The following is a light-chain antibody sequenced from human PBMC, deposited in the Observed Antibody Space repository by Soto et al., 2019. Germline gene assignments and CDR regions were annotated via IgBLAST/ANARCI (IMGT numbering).Light chain of an antibody. V-gene: IGLV2-14*01. CDR1: NSDIGPYNY. CDR3: SSYTSTTTVII. J-gene: IGLJ2*01. CDR2: DVN. Sequence: QSVLTQPASVSGSPGQSVTISCTGTNSDIGPYNYVTWYQKHPDKAPKLIIYDVNNRPSGVSNRFSGSKSGNTASLTISGLQAEDEADYYCSSYTSTTTVIIFGGGTQLTVL.